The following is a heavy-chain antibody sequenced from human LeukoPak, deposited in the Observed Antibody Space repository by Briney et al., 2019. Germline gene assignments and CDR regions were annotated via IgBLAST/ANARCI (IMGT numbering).Heavy chain of an antibody. CDR1: GYTFTSYY. Sequence: GASVKVSCKASGYTFTSYYMHWLRQAPGQGLEWMGIINPSGGSTSYAQKFQGRVTMTRDMSTSTVYMELSRLRSGDTAVYYCARSNGLAATTKDYFDYWGQGTLVTVSS. CDR2: INPSGGST. V-gene: IGHV1-46*01. CDR3: ARSNGLAATTKDYFDY. J-gene: IGHJ4*02. D-gene: IGHD1-26*01.